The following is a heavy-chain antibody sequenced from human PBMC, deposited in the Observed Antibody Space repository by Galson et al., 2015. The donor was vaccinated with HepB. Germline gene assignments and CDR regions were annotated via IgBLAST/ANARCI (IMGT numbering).Heavy chain of an antibody. CDR3: ARVRDSSGWYYDY. CDR1: GFTFSSYS. Sequence: SLRLSCAASGFTFSSYSMNWVRQAPGKGLEWVSSISSSSSYIYYADSVKGRFTISRDNAKNSLYLQMNSLRAEDTAVYYCARVRDSSGWYYDYWGQGTLVTVSS. J-gene: IGHJ4*02. V-gene: IGHV3-21*01. D-gene: IGHD6-19*01. CDR2: ISSSSSYI.